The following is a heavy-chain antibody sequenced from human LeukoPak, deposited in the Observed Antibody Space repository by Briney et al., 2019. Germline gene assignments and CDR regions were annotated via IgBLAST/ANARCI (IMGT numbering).Heavy chain of an antibody. V-gene: IGHV4-34*01. D-gene: IGHD2-2*02. Sequence: SETLSLTCAVYGGSFSGYYWSWVRQPPGKGLEWIGEINHSGSTNYNPSLKSRVTISVDTSKNQFSLKLSSVTAADTAVYYCARARWLRYCSSTSCYSWLNYFDYWGQGTLVTVSS. CDR2: INHSGST. CDR1: GGSFSGYY. J-gene: IGHJ4*02. CDR3: ARARWLRYCSSTSCYSWLNYFDY.